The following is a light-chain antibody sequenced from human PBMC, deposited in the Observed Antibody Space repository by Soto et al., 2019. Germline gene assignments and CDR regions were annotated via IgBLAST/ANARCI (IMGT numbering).Light chain of an antibody. J-gene: IGKJ4*01. V-gene: IGKV4-1*01. CDR2: WAS. Sequence: DIVMTQSPDSLAVSLGERATINCKSSQSVLYSSNNKNYLAWYQQKPGQPPKLLIYWASTRESGVPDRFSGSGSGTDFTLTINSLQAEDVAVYYCQQYYSTPVLTFGGGTKVEIK. CDR1: QSVLYSSNNKNY. CDR3: QQYYSTPVLT.